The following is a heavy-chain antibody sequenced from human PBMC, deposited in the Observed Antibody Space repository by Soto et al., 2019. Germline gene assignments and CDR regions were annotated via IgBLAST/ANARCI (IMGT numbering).Heavy chain of an antibody. J-gene: IGHJ3*02. CDR1: GFSLSTSGVG. CDR2: IYWSGDE. Sequence: SGPTLVNPTQTLTLTCSFSGFSLSTSGVGVGWIRQPPGKALEWLAHIYWSGDEHYRPSLKSRLSITKDTSKNQVVLTMTNMDPVDTATYYCARGLAALPVFAFDIWGQGTMVTVSS. CDR3: ARGLAALPVFAFDI. D-gene: IGHD6-6*01. V-gene: IGHV2-5*01.